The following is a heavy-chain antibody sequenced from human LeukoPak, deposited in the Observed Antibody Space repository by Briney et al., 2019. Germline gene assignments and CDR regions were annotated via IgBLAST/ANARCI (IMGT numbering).Heavy chain of an antibody. V-gene: IGHV1-69*13. CDR2: IIPIFGTA. CDR3: ARAARTYSSSWYPFDY. Sequence: GASVKVSCKASGGTFSSYAISWVRQAPGQGLEWMGGIIPIFGTANYAQKFQGRVTITADESTSTAYMELSSLRSEDTAVYYCARAARTYSSSWYPFDYWGQGTLVTVSS. J-gene: IGHJ4*02. CDR1: GGTFSSYA. D-gene: IGHD6-13*01.